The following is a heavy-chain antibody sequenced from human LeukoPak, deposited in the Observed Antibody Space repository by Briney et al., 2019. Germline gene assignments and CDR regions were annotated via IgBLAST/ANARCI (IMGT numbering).Heavy chain of an antibody. CDR2: IYSGGST. CDR1: GFTVSSNY. J-gene: IGHJ4*02. Sequence: GGSLRLSCAASGFTVSSNYMSWVRQAPGKGLEWVPVIYSGGSTYYADSVKGRFTISRGNSKNTLYLQMNSLRAEDTAVYYCASPNSGSYYGQMDYWGQGTLVTVSS. CDR3: ASPNSGSYYGQMDY. V-gene: IGHV3-66*01. D-gene: IGHD1-26*01.